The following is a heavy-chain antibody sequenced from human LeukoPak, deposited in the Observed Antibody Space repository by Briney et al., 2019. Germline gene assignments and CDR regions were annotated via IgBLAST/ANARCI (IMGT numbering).Heavy chain of an antibody. CDR1: GGSISSYY. CDR3: ARSPYYMDV. J-gene: IGHJ6*03. Sequence: SETLSLTCTVSGGSISSYYWSWIRQPPGKGLEWIGYIYYSGSTNYNPSPKSRVTISMDTSKNQFSLKLSSVAAADTAVYYCARSPYYMDVWGKGTTVTVSS. V-gene: IGHV4-59*01. CDR2: IYYSGST.